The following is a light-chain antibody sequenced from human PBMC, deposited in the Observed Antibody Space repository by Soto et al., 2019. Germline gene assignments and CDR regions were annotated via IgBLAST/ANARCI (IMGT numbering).Light chain of an antibody. CDR2: AAS. V-gene: IGKV1-39*01. CDR3: QQYYSYPT. J-gene: IGKJ4*01. CDR1: QRISSY. Sequence: DIQMTQSPSSLSASVGDRVTITCRASQRISSYLNWYQQKPGKAPKLLIYAASSLQSGVPSRFSGSGSGTDFTLTISCLQSEDFATYYCQQYYSYPTSGGGTKVDIK.